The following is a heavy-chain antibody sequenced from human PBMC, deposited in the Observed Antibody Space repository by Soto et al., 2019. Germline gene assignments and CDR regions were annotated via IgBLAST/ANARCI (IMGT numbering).Heavy chain of an antibody. Sequence: QVQLVQSGAEVKKPGSSVRVSCKASGGTFSNYAISWVRQAPGQGLEWMGGIIPIFGTTYYAQKFQGRVTIIADESTTTDYLQLSSLRSEDTAMYYCARVEAVPGIYNYHGLDAWGQGTAVSVSS. CDR2: IIPIFGTT. J-gene: IGHJ6*02. V-gene: IGHV1-69*12. CDR1: GGTFSNYA. D-gene: IGHD6-19*01. CDR3: ARVEAVPGIYNYHGLDA.